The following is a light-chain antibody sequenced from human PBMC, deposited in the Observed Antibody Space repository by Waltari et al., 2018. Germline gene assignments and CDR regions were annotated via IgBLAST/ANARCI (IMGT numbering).Light chain of an antibody. CDR2: GAS. Sequence: ETAMTQSPATLSVSPGEGATLSCRASESVSTKLAWYQRKSGQAPRLLIYGASTRATGIPARFSGTGSGTEFTLTVSSLQSEDFALYYCQQYSNWPPTFGQGTKVDIK. V-gene: IGKV3-15*01. CDR3: QQYSNWPPT. CDR1: ESVSTK. J-gene: IGKJ1*01.